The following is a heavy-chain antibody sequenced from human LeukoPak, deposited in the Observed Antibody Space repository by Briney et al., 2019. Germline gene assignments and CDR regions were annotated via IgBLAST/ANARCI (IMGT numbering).Heavy chain of an antibody. J-gene: IGHJ6*03. V-gene: IGHV3-30*04. CDR1: GFTFSSYA. CDR2: ISYDGSNK. D-gene: IGHD6-19*01. CDR3: ARDGYSSGGLVYGPSVTLDYYMDV. Sequence: PGGSLRLSCAASGFTFSSYAMHWVRQAPGKGLEWVAVISYDGSNKYYADSVKGRFTISRDNSKNTLYLQMNSLRAEDTAVYYCARDGYSSGGLVYGPSVTLDYYMDVWGKGTTVTVSS.